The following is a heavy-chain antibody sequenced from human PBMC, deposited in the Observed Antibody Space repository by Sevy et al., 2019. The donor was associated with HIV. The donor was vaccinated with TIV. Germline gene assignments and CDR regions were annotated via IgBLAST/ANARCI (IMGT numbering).Heavy chain of an antibody. CDR3: VRAIAADGSF. Sequence: GGSLRLSCAASGFTLNNYWMNWVRQAPGKGLEWVANIKQDGSVKYYVDSVKGRFTISRDNARNLVFLQMNSLRVEDTGVYYCVRAIAADGSFWGQGTLVTVSS. D-gene: IGHD6-13*01. CDR1: GFTLNNYW. CDR2: IKQDGSVK. J-gene: IGHJ4*02. V-gene: IGHV3-7*01.